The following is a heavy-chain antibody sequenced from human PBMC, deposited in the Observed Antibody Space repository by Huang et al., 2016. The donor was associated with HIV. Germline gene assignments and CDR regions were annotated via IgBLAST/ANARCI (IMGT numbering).Heavy chain of an antibody. CDR1: GFTFSNFA. Sequence: QVQLVESGGGVVQPGRSLRPSCAASGFTFSNFAMHWVRLVPGKGLEGGAVISDDGSNKYYTDSVKCRFTISRDNTKNALYLQMNSLGAEDTAVYCCAGRAVAGIYYYYYMDVWGKGTTVTVSS. CDR3: AGRAVAGIYYYYYMDV. J-gene: IGHJ6*03. D-gene: IGHD6-19*01. CDR2: ISDDGSNK. V-gene: IGHV3-30-3*01.